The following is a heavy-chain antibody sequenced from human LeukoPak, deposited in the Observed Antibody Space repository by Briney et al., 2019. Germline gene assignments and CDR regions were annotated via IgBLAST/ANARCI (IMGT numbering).Heavy chain of an antibody. J-gene: IGHJ4*02. CDR3: ARVSRVAYRSTWYLDY. CDR1: GFTFSSYS. CDR2: ISSDGNYI. Sequence: GGSLRLSCAASGFTFSSYSMNWVRQAPGKGLEWVPSISSDGNYIYYADSLKGRFTISRDNAKNSLSLHMNSLRAEDTAVYYCARVSRVAYRSTWYLDYWGQGTLVTVSS. D-gene: IGHD6-13*01. V-gene: IGHV3-21*01.